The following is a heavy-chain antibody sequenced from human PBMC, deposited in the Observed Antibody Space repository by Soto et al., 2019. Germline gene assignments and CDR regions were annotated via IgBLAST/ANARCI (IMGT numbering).Heavy chain of an antibody. J-gene: IGHJ3*02. CDR1: GVSISSSY. CDR2: IYYSGSV. Sequence: QVQLQESGPGLVKPSETLSHTCTVSGVSISSSYWSWIRQSPGKEMQWIGYIYYSGSVKYNPSLNSRVTISADMSRNQLSLRVTPVTAADTALYYCARGMYDSSGFSNPFDIWGQGTMVTVSS. V-gene: IGHV4-59*01. CDR3: ARGMYDSSGFSNPFDI. D-gene: IGHD3-22*01.